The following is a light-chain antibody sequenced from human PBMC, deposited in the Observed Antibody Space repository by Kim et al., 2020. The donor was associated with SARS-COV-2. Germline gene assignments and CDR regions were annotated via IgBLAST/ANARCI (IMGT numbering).Light chain of an antibody. CDR2: QDN. Sequence: PGPTASITCSEYILGDKSVAWYQQKPGQSHVVVIYQDNQRPSGIPERFSGSNSGNTATLTISGTQAMDEADYYCQAWDSSTHNYVFGAGTKVTVL. CDR1: ILGDKS. V-gene: IGLV3-1*01. CDR3: QAWDSSTHNYV. J-gene: IGLJ1*01.